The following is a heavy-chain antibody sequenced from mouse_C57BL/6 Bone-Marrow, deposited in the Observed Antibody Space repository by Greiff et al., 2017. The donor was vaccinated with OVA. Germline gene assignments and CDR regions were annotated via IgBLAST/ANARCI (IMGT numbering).Heavy chain of an antibody. D-gene: IGHD2-4*01. J-gene: IGHJ3*01. CDR2: ISDGGSYT. Sequence: EVQGVESGGGLVKPGGSLKLSCAASGFNFSSYAMSWVRQTPEKRLEWVATISDGGSYTYYPANVKGRFTISRDNAKNNLYLQMSHLKSEDTAMYYCARDRGVYYDYDVGAWFAYWGQGTLVTVSA. CDR3: ARDRGVYYDYDVGAWFAY. CDR1: GFNFSSYA. V-gene: IGHV5-4*01.